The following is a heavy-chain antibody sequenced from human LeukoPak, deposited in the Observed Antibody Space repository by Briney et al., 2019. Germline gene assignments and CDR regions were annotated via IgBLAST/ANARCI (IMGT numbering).Heavy chain of an antibody. J-gene: IGHJ6*02. CDR3: AREGSYDFWSGYYLSPFYYYGMDV. CDR1: GYTFTSYY. V-gene: IGHV1-46*01. CDR2: INPSGGST. D-gene: IGHD3-3*01. Sequence: ASVKVSCKASGYTFTSYYMHWVRQAPGQGLEWMGIINPSGGSTSYAQKLQGRVTMTTDTSTSTAYMELRSLRSDDTAVYYCAREGSYDFWSGYYLSPFYYYGMDVWGQGTTVTVSS.